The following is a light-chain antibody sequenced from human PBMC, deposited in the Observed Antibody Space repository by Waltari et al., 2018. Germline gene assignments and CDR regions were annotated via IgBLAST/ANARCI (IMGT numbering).Light chain of an antibody. J-gene: IGKJ4*01. Sequence: EIVLTQSPGTLSLSPGERVTLSCRASQSVTSYLGWYQKKPGQAPRLLIYDGSSRATGVPARVSGSGSGTEFTLTISSLQSGDLAVYYCQQYGAWPLTFGGGSKVEF. V-gene: IGKV3-15*01. CDR3: QQYGAWPLT. CDR2: DGS. CDR1: QSVTSY.